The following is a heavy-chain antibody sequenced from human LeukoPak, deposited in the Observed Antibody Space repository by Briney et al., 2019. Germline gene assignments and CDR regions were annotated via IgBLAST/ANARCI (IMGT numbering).Heavy chain of an antibody. D-gene: IGHD3-10*01. CDR2: ISGSGNKT. V-gene: IGHV3-23*01. Sequence: GGSLRLSCATSGFTFSHFAMSWVRQAPGKGLHWVSTISGSGNKTYDADSVKGRFTISRDNSKSTLYLQMTGLRAEDTAVYYCAKLKRVGIAPFDDWGQGSLVTVSS. CDR3: AKLKRVGIAPFDD. CDR1: GFTFSHFA. J-gene: IGHJ4*02.